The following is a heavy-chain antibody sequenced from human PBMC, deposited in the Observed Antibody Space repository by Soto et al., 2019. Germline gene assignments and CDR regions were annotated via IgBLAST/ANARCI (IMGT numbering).Heavy chain of an antibody. V-gene: IGHV5-51*07. J-gene: IGHJ3*02. CDR3: ARQCRVGDSSGDLGVWSDALEI. CDR2: IYPGDSDT. Sequence: SSEERPVGKYTSSRWSWEHQMPEKGLEWMGIIYPGDSDTRYSPSFQGQVTISADKSISTAYLQWSSLKASDTAMYYCARQCRVGDSSGDLGVWSDALEILGQGTMVTVSS. D-gene: IGHD3-22*01. CDR1: VGKYTSSR.